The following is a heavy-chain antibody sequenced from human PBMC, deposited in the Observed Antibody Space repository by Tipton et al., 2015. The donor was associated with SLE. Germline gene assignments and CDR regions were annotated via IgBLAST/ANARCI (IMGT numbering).Heavy chain of an antibody. Sequence: QLVQSGPEVKKPGVSVKVSCKASGYTFTGYYMHWVRQAPGQGLEWMGRINPNSGGTNYAQKFQGRVTMTRDTSISTAYMELSRLRSDDTAVYYRARGLMTTVVTPGYWGQGTLVTVSS. CDR3: ARGLMTTVVTPGY. CDR2: INPNSGGT. V-gene: IGHV1-2*06. CDR1: GYTFTGYY. J-gene: IGHJ4*02. D-gene: IGHD4-23*01.